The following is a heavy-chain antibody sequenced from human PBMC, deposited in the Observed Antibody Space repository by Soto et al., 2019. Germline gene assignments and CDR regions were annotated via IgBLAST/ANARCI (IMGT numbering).Heavy chain of an antibody. CDR3: VSQRSTATSQAYLDY. CDR1: GGSVTTSSYS. J-gene: IGHJ4*02. CDR2: VYYRGRS. V-gene: IGHV4-39*01. D-gene: IGHD2-2*01. Sequence: SETLSLTCTVSGGSVTTSSYSWGWIRQSPGKGLEWIGSVYYRGRSYSTSSVKSRVTISVDTSKNRFSLSLNSVTASDTAVYLCVSQRSTATSQAYLDYSGPGALVTVSS.